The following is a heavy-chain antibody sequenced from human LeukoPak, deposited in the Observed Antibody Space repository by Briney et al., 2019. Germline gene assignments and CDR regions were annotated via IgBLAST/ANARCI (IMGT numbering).Heavy chain of an antibody. D-gene: IGHD3-3*01. Sequence: ASVKVSCKASGYTFTGYYMHWVRQAPGQGLEWMGWINPNSGGTNYAQKFQGRVTMTRDTSISTAYMELSRLRSDDTTVYYCARSLRFLEWLFYWGQGTLVTVSS. CDR2: INPNSGGT. CDR3: ARSLRFLEWLFY. V-gene: IGHV1-2*02. J-gene: IGHJ4*02. CDR1: GYTFTGYY.